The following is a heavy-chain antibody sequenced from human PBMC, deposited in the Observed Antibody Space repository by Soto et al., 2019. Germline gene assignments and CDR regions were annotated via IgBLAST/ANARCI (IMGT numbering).Heavy chain of an antibody. D-gene: IGHD3-22*01. Sequence: QIQLVQSGTEVKRSGASVKVSCKTSGYSFTTYGLSWVRQAPGRELEWVGWISGYNGNTNYAQKFQGTVILTTDTPTTTGYMEIKSLSSDDTAVYYCVRDTYYYHSSGPAPFEYWGQGTQVTVSS. CDR1: GYSFTTYG. CDR3: VRDTYYYHSSGPAPFEY. J-gene: IGHJ4*02. CDR2: ISGYNGNT. V-gene: IGHV1-18*01.